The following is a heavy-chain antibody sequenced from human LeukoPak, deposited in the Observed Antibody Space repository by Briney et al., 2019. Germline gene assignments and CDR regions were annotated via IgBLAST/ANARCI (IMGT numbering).Heavy chain of an antibody. CDR2: INHSGST. Sequence: KTSETLSLTCAVYGGSFSGYYWSWIRQPPGKGLEWIGEINHSGSTNYNPSLKSRVTISVDTSKNQFSLKLSSVTAADTAAYYCARDYYYYMDVWGKGTTVTISS. CDR1: GGSFSGYY. V-gene: IGHV4-34*01. J-gene: IGHJ6*03. CDR3: ARDYYYYMDV.